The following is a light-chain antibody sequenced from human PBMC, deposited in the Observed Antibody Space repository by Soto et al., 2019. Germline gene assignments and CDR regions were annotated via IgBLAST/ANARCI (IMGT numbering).Light chain of an antibody. J-gene: IGKJ4*01. CDR2: DAS. V-gene: IGKV3-11*01. CDR1: QRVSSY. CDR3: QQRSNWPLT. Sequence: EIVLTPSPATLSLSPGESSTLSCTASQRVSSYLAWYQRKPGQAPRLLIYDASNRATGIPARFIGSGSGTDFTLTISSLEPEDFAVYYCQQRSNWPLTFGGGTKVDIK.